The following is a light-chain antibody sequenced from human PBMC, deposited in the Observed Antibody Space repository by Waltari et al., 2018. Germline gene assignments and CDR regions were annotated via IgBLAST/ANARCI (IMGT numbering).Light chain of an antibody. CDR1: QSVSRA. CDR3: QHYVNVPVT. Sequence: EIVLTQSPGTLSLSPGERATLSCRASQSVSRALAWYLQKPGQAPRLRIYAASTRATGVPDRFGGSGSGTDFSLTISRLDPEDFAVYYCQHYVNVPVTFGQGTKVEI. J-gene: IGKJ1*01. V-gene: IGKV3-20*01. CDR2: AAS.